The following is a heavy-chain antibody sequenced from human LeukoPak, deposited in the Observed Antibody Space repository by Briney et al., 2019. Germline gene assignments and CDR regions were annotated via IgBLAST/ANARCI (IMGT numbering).Heavy chain of an antibody. Sequence: PGGSLRLSCAASGFPFSNYWMNWVRQTPGKGLEWVATIKQGGSEKGYVDSVKGRCSVSRDNAKNSLDLEMNSLRAEDTAVYYCVRDGDNGALDIWGRGTMVTVSS. CDR1: GFPFSNYW. V-gene: IGHV3-7*01. CDR3: VRDGDNGALDI. CDR2: IKQGGSEK. D-gene: IGHD3-10*01. J-gene: IGHJ3*02.